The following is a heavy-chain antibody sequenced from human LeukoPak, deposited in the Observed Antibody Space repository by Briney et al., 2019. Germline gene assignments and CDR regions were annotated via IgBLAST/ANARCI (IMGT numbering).Heavy chain of an antibody. CDR3: ARGGSSWYEGDLRFDY. Sequence: PGGSLRLSCAASGFTVSSNYMSWVRQAPGKGLEWASVIYSGGSTYYADSVKGRFTISRDNSKNTLYLQMKSLRAEDTAVYYCARGGSSWYEGDLRFDYWGQRTLVTVSS. J-gene: IGHJ4*02. D-gene: IGHD6-13*01. V-gene: IGHV3-53*01. CDR1: GFTVSSNY. CDR2: IYSGGST.